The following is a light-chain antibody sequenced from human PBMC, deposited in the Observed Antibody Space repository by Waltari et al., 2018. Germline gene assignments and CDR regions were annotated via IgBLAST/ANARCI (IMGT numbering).Light chain of an antibody. CDR2: EVS. CDR1: SSDVGSHDF. V-gene: IGLV2-8*01. J-gene: IGLJ1*01. CDR3: SSYGGINNSPYV. Sequence: QSALTQPPSASGSPGQSVTISCTGTSSDVGSHDFVSWYQQCPGKAPKLIIWEVSRRPSGVPDRFSGSKSGNTASLTVSGLQAEDEADYYCSSYGGINNSPYVFGTGTKVTV.